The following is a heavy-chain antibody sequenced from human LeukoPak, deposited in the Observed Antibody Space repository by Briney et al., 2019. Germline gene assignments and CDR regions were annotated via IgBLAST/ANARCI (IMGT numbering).Heavy chain of an antibody. CDR1: GGSISSYY. Sequence: SETLSLTCTVSGGSISSYYWSWIRQPPGKGLEWIGYIYYSGNTTYNPSLKSRVTISVDTSKNQFSLKLSSVTAADTAVYYCARRYYYYGMDVWGQGTTVTVSS. V-gene: IGHV4-59*08. CDR3: ARRYYYYGMDV. CDR2: IYYSGNT. J-gene: IGHJ6*02.